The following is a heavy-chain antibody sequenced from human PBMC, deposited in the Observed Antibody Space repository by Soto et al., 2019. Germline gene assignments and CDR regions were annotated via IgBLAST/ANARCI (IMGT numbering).Heavy chain of an antibody. D-gene: IGHD3-3*01. CDR2: VNPNSGNT. CDR3: ARAPKTIYDLGTLLPDY. V-gene: IGHV1-8*01. Sequence: ASVKVSCKASGYTFTSYDINWVRQATGQGLEWMGWVNPNSGNTGYAQKFQGRVTMTRNTSISTAYMELSSLRSEDTAVYYCARAPKTIYDLGTLLPDYWGQGTLVTVSS. CDR1: GYTFTSYD. J-gene: IGHJ4*02.